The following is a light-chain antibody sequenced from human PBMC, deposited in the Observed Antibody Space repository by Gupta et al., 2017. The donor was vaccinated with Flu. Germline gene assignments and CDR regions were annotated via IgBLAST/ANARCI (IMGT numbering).Light chain of an antibody. J-gene: IGKJ4*01. Sequence: PSSLSASVGDRVTITCRASRNINSNLNWYQQTPGRVPKLLIYAASGLQTGDPSRISGSGSGTDFTLTISSLQPDDFATYYCQQSHTSPITFGGGTSIEIK. CDR2: AAS. CDR1: RNINSN. CDR3: QQSHTSPIT. V-gene: IGKV1-39*01.